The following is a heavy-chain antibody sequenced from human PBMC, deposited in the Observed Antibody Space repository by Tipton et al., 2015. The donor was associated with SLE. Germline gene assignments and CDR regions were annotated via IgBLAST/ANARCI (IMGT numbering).Heavy chain of an antibody. Sequence: TLSLTCTVSGGSISSHYWSWIRQPPGKGLEWIGYIYYSGSTNYNPSLKSRVTISVDTSKNQFSLKLSSVTAADTAVYYCARDHGGGSGYYPLDYWGQGTLVTVSS. CDR3: ARDHGGGSGYYPLDY. V-gene: IGHV4-59*11. D-gene: IGHD3-3*01. CDR2: IYYSGST. CDR1: GGSISSHY. J-gene: IGHJ4*02.